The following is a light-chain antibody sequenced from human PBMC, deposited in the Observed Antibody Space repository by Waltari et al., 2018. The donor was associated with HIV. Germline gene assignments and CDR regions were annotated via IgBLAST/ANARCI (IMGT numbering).Light chain of an antibody. CDR1: QSVSGAS. CDR2: GAS. Sequence: EVVLTQFPDTLSLSPGETATLSCRASQSVSGASLAWYQQTPGQPPRLLIYGASSRATGIPDRFRGSGSDTDFTLTIRRLEPEDFSVYLCQHFGVLVTFGQGTKIEMK. CDR3: QHFGVLVT. V-gene: IGKV3-20*01. J-gene: IGKJ1*01.